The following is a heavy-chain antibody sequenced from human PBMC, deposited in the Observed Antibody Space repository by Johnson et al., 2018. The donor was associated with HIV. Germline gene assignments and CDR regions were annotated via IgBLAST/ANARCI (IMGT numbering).Heavy chain of an antibody. J-gene: IGHJ3*02. CDR3: TTDPGIAAAGPTHPSAFDI. V-gene: IGHV3-30*14. D-gene: IGHD6-13*01. CDR1: GFTFSSYA. CDR2: ISYDGSNK. Sequence: QVQLVESGGGVVQPGRSLRLSCAASGFTFSSYAMHWVRQAPGKGLEWVAVISYDGSNKYYADSVKGRFTISRDNSKNTLYLQMNSLKTEDTAVYYCTTDPGIAAAGPTHPSAFDIWGQGTMVTVSS.